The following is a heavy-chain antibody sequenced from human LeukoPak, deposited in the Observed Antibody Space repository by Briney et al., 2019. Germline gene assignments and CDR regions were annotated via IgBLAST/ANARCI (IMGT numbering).Heavy chain of an antibody. Sequence: GGSLRLSCAASGFTFSNYWMHWVRQAPGKGLVWVAHINRDGRSTSYVDSVKGRFTISRESDRQAVFLKMNRLRAEDTAVYYCARGYYNSSGYYLIDYWGQGTLVTVSS. CDR3: ARGYYNSSGYYLIDY. CDR1: GFTFSNYW. CDR2: INRDGRST. D-gene: IGHD3-22*01. J-gene: IGHJ4*02. V-gene: IGHV3-74*01.